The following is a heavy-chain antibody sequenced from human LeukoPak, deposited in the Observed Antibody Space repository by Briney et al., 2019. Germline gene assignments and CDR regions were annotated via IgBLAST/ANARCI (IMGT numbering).Heavy chain of an antibody. CDR3: ARLAFYDFWSGYLDS. D-gene: IGHD3-3*01. Sequence: ASVKVSRTASGYTFTGYYIHWLRQAPGQGLEHLRCINPNGGATKYTQKFQGRVTMTRDTSINTAYMELSSLRSDDTAVYYCARLAFYDFWSGYLDSWGQGTLVTVSS. J-gene: IGHJ4*02. CDR2: INPNGGAT. V-gene: IGHV1-2*02. CDR1: GYTFTGYY.